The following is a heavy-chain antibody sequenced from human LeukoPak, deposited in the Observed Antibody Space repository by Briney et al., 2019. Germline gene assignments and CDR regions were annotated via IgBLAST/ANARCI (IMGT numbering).Heavy chain of an antibody. J-gene: IGHJ5*02. CDR1: GFTFSSSE. D-gene: IGHD1-1*01. V-gene: IGHV3-48*03. CDR3: ARDGSTGASRYNWFDP. Sequence: GGSLRLSCVASGFTFSSSEMNWVREAPGKGLEWVSYISSSGSTIYYADSVKGRFTISRDNAKNSLYLQMNSLRAEDTAVYYCARDGSTGASRYNWFDPWGQGTLVTVSS. CDR2: ISSSGSTI.